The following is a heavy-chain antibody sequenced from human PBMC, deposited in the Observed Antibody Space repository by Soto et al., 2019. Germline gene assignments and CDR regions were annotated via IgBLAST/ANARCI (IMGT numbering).Heavy chain of an antibody. CDR1: GFTFSSYG. CDR3: AKDRGVGYCSGGSCLMYYFDY. CDR2: ISYDGSNK. D-gene: IGHD2-15*01. Sequence: PGGSLRLSCAASGFTFSSYGMHWVRQAPGKGLEWVAVISYDGSNKYYADSVKGRFTISRDNSKNTLYLQMNSLRAEDTAVYYCAKDRGVGYCSGGSCLMYYFDYWGQGTLVTVSS. J-gene: IGHJ4*02. V-gene: IGHV3-30*18.